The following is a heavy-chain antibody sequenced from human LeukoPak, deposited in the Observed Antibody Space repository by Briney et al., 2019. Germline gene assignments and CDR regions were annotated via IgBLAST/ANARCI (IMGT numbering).Heavy chain of an antibody. CDR3: ARGFYDSSGYSSPFDS. V-gene: IGHV4-59*08. D-gene: IGHD3-22*01. J-gene: IGHJ4*02. Sequence: SETLSLTCTVSGGSISSYYWNWIRQPPGKGLEWIGYIYYSGSTNYDPSLKSRVTMSIDTSKNQFSLKLSSVTAADTAVYYCARGFYDSSGYSSPFDSWGQGTRVTVSS. CDR2: IYYSGST. CDR1: GGSISSYY.